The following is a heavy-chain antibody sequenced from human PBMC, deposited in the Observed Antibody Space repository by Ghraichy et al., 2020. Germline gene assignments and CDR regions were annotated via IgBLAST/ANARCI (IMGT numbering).Heavy chain of an antibody. D-gene: IGHD5/OR15-5a*01. V-gene: IGHV1-2*02. CDR1: GYPVSDYF. CDR2: INAENGDT. Sequence: ASVKVSCKASGYPVSDYFFHWVRQAPGQGLEWMGWINAENGDTHYAQKFQGRVTMTLDTPTDTAHMGMTGLKSDDTAVYYCARGGLVWAFYVDYWGQGTLLTVSS. CDR3: ARGGLVWAFYVDY. J-gene: IGHJ4*02.